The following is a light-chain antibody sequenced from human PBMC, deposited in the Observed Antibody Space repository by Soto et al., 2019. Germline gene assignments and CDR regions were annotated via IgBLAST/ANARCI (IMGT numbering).Light chain of an antibody. CDR1: KLGDKY. J-gene: IGLJ1*01. CDR3: QAWDSSTAV. CDR2: QDS. Sequence: SYELTQPPSVSVSPGQTASITCSGAKLGDKYACWHQQKPGQSPVLVIYQDSKRPSGIPERFSGSNSGNTATLTISGTQAMDEADYYCQAWDSSTAVFGTGTK. V-gene: IGLV3-1*01.